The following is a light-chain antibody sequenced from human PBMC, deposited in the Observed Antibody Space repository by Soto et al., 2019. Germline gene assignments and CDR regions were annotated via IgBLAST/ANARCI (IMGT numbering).Light chain of an antibody. CDR1: QSVNNW. V-gene: IGKV1-5*01. CDR2: DAS. J-gene: IGKJ1*01. CDR3: QQYNTYSGT. Sequence: DIPMTQSPSALSASVGDRVTITCRASQSVNNWLAWYQQKPGKAPKLLIYDASYLESGVPSRFSGSGSGTEVTLTISSLQPDDFATYYCQQYNTYSGTFGQGTKVEIK.